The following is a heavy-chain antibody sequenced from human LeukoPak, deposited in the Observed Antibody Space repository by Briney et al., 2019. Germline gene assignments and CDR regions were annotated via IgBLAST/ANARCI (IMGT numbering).Heavy chain of an antibody. J-gene: IGHJ3*01. CDR3: AGQSFDF. V-gene: IGHV3-30*04. CDR2: ISKDGSMK. Sequence: GGSLRLSCAASGFSFSNYAMDWVRQAPGKGLEWVAVISKDGSMKYYSDSVKGRFTVSRDNSIHTLYLEMNSLKTEDTAVYYCAGQSFDFWSQGTMVTVSS. CDR1: GFSFSNYA.